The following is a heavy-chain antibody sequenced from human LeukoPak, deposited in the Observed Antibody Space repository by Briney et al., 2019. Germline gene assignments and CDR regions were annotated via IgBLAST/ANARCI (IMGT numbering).Heavy chain of an antibody. J-gene: IGHJ4*02. CDR1: GYTFTSYY. Sequence: GASAKVSCKASGYTFTSYYMHWVRQAPGQGLEWMGRIIPIFGTANYAQKFQGRVTITTDESTSTAYMELSSLRSEDTAVYYCARDGPSYSSGWYRYWGQGTLVTVSS. CDR2: IIPIFGTA. V-gene: IGHV1-69*05. D-gene: IGHD6-19*01. CDR3: ARDGPSYSSGWYRY.